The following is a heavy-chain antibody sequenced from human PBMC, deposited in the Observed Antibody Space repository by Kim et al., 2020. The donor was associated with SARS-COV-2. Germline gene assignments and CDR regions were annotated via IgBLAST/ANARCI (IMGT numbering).Heavy chain of an antibody. D-gene: IGHD3-22*01. CDR3: AREMTLVPDYYDSSGYQQAAFDI. CDR1: GFTFSSYS. CDR2: ISSSSSYI. V-gene: IGHV3-21*01. J-gene: IGHJ3*02. Sequence: GGSLRLSCAASGFTFSSYSMNWVRQAPGKGLEWVSSISSSSSYIYYADSVKGRFTISRDNAKNSLYLQMNSLRAEDTAVYYCAREMTLVPDYYDSSGYQQAAFDIWGQGTMVTVSS.